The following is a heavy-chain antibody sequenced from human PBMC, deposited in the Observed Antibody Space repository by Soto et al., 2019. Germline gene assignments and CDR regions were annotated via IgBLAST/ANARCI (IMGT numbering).Heavy chain of an antibody. CDR1: GLRDYFW. CDR2: IKEDGSEK. Sequence: GGSLRLSCEVSGLRDYFWMSWVRQAPGKGLEWVANIKEDGSEKFYAESVRGRFTISRVNAKNSMYLQMNSLRAEDTGIYYCRLGHYSGSWGRGSLVTVSS. D-gene: IGHD3-16*01. J-gene: IGHJ4*02. V-gene: IGHV3-7*01. CDR3: RLGHYSGS.